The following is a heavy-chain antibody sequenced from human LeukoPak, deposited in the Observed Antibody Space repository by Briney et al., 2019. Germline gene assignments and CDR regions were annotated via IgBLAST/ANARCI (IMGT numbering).Heavy chain of an antibody. CDR3: VREVAQQPGYFDL. D-gene: IGHD6-13*01. V-gene: IGHV4-38-2*02. CDR2: IYHSGST. CDR1: DYSISSGYY. Sequence: SETLSLTCTVSDYSISSGYYWGWIRQPPGKGLEWIGNIYHSGSTYYNPSLKSRVTISVDTSKSQFSLKLSSVTAADTAVYYCVREVAQQPGYFDLWGRGTLVTVSS. J-gene: IGHJ2*01.